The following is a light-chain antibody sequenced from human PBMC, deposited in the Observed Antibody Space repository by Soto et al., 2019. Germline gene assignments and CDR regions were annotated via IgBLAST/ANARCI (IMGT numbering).Light chain of an antibody. CDR3: HQYNNWPRT. J-gene: IGKJ1*01. CDR1: QSVSSY. CDR2: GAS. V-gene: IGKV3-15*01. Sequence: EIVMTQSPATLSVSPGERATLSCRASQSVSSYLAWYQQKPGQAPRLLIYGASTRATGIPARFSGSGSGTEFTLTISSLQSEDFAVYYCHQYNNWPRTFGQGTKVDIK.